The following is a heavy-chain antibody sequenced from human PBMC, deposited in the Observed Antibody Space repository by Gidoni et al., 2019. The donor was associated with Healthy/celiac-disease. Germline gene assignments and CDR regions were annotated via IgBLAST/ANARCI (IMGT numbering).Heavy chain of an antibody. CDR1: GFTFSSYV. J-gene: IGHJ4*02. D-gene: IGHD6-13*01. CDR2: ISCDGSNK. V-gene: IGHV3-30*18. Sequence: QVQLVESGGGVVQPGRSLRLSCAPSGFTFSSYVMHWVRQAPGKGLECVAVISCDGSNKYYADSVKGRFIISRDNSKNTLYLQMNSLRTDDTAVYYCAKDRWAKQQLDERAPFDYWGQGTLVTVSS. CDR3: AKDRWAKQQLDERAPFDY.